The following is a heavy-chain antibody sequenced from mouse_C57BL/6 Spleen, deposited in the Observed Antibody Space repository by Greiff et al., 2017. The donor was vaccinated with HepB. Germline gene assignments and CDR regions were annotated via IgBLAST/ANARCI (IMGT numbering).Heavy chain of an antibody. CDR1: GFTFSSYT. J-gene: IGHJ2*01. Sequence: EVKLMESGGGLVKPGGSLKLSCAASGFTFSSYTMSWVRQTPEKRLEWVATISGGGGNTYYPDSVKGRFTISRDNAKNTLYLQMSSLRSEDTALYYCARRPYFDYWGQGTTLTVSS. CDR2: ISGGGGNT. V-gene: IGHV5-9*01. CDR3: ARRPYFDY.